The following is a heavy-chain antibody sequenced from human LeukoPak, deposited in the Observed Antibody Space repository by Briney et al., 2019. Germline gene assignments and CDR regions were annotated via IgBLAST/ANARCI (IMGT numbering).Heavy chain of an antibody. J-gene: IGHJ1*01. Sequence: PSETLSLTCTISGGFISSSSYYWGWIRQPPGKELEWIGDIYYSGSTYYNPALKSRVSMPIDTSKNQFSLELRSVAAADTALYYCARRRYYDSTGYLEWGQGTLVTVTS. CDR2: IYYSGST. D-gene: IGHD3-22*01. CDR1: GGFISSSSYY. CDR3: ARRRYYDSTGYLE. V-gene: IGHV4-39*01.